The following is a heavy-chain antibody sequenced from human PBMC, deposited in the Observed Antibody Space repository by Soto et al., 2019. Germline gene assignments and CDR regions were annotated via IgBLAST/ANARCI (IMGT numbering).Heavy chain of an antibody. Sequence: SVKVSCKASGYSFTSYGISWARQAPGQGLEWMGWISAYNGNTNYAQKLQGRVTMTTDTSTSTAYMELRSLRSDDTAVYYCARDITMYGMDVWGQGTPVTVSS. CDR2: ISAYNGNT. CDR3: ARDITMYGMDV. V-gene: IGHV1-18*01. D-gene: IGHD3-10*01. J-gene: IGHJ6*02. CDR1: GYSFTSYG.